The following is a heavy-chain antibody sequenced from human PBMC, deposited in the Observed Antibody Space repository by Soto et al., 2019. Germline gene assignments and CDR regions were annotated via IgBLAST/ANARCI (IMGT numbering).Heavy chain of an antibody. CDR2: IKQDGSEK. CDR3: AREWELRGIFDY. J-gene: IGHJ4*02. V-gene: IGHV3-7*01. D-gene: IGHD1-26*01. Sequence: EVQLVESGGGLVQPGGSLRLSCAASGFTFSRFWMSWVRQAPGKGLEWVANIKQDGSEKYYVDSVKGRFTISRDNAEXXXXLXXNXLXXEDXXXYYCAREWELRGIFDYWGQGILVTVSS. CDR1: GFTFSRFW.